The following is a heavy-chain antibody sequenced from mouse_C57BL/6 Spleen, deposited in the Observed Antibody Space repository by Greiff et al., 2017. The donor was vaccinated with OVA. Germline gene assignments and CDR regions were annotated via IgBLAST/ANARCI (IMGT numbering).Heavy chain of an antibody. CDR2: IDPSDSET. D-gene: IGHD3-2*02. Sequence: QVQLKQPGAELVRPGSSVKLSCKASGYTFTSYWMHWVKQRPIQGLEWIGNIDPSDSETHYNQKFKDKATLTVDKSYSTAYMQLSRLTSEDSAVNYGARGAAQATDAMDYWGQGTSVTVSS. V-gene: IGHV1-52*01. CDR3: ARGAAQATDAMDY. CDR1: GYTFTSYW. J-gene: IGHJ4*01.